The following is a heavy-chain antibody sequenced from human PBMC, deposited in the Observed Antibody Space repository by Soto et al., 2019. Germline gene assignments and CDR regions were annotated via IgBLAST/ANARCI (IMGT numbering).Heavy chain of an antibody. CDR3: ATTVSYNWFEP. V-gene: IGHV1-18*01. CDR1: GYTFTSHG. Sequence: QVQLVQSGAEVKKPGASVKVSCKASGYTFTSHGISWVRQAPGQGLEWMGWINAYDGNTNYAQKLQGRVTMTTDTSTNTAYMELRSLRSDDTAVYYCATTVSYNWFEPWGQGTLVTVSS. D-gene: IGHD6-6*01. CDR2: INAYDGNT. J-gene: IGHJ5*02.